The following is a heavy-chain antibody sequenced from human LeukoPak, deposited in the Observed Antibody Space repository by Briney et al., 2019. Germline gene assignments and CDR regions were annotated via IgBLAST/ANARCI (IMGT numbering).Heavy chain of an antibody. J-gene: IGHJ6*02. CDR1: GFTFSSYG. V-gene: IGHV3-30*02. CDR2: IRYDGSNK. Sequence: GGSLRLSCAASGFTFSSYGMHWVRQAPGKGLEWVAFIRYDGSNKYYADSVKGRFTISRDNSKNTLYLQMNSLRAEDTAVYYCARELTRIPAAGTGDHYGMDVWGQGTTVTVSS. CDR3: ARELTRIPAAGTGDHYGMDV. D-gene: IGHD6-13*01.